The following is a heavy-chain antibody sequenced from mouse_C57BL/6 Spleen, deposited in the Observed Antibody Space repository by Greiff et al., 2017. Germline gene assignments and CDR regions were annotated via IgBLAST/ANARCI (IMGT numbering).Heavy chain of an antibody. J-gene: IGHJ4*01. D-gene: IGHD2-1*01. CDR3: AKSIYYCNYEGVDY. CDR1: GFSLTSYG. Sequence: VQLQQSGPGLVQPSQRLSITCTVSGFSLTSYGVHWVRQPPGKGLEWLGVIWSGGSTDSNAAFISRLSISKDNSKSQVCFKMTRLQADDTAIYYCAKSIYYCNYEGVDYWGQGTSVTVSS. V-gene: IGHV2-4*01. CDR2: IWSGGST.